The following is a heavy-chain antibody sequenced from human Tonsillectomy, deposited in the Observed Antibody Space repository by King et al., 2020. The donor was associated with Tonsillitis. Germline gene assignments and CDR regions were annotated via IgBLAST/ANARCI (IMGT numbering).Heavy chain of an antibody. D-gene: IGHD6-19*01. CDR3: VREVDSSGWTACYYYGMDV. Sequence: QLVQSEPEVKKPGESLRISCKGSGYSFTTYWIGWVRQIPGKGLEWMGIIYPGDSDTRYRPSFQGQVTISVDKSISTAYLQWSSLKASDTAMYYCVREVDSSGWTACYYYGMDVWGQGTTVAVSS. J-gene: IGHJ6*02. CDR1: GYSFTTYW. V-gene: IGHV5-51*01. CDR2: IYPGDSDT.